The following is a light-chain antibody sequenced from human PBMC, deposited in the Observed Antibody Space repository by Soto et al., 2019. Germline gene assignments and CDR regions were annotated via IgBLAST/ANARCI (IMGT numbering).Light chain of an antibody. Sequence: DIVMTPSPLSLPVTPGEPASISCRSSQSLLASNGYNYLDWYVQKPGQSPQLLISLGSNRASGVPDNFSGSGSGTDFTLKIRRVEAEDVGVYYCMQALQSLRTFGQGTKLEIK. CDR2: LGS. V-gene: IGKV2-28*01. J-gene: IGKJ2*01. CDR1: QSLLASNGYNY. CDR3: MQALQSLRT.